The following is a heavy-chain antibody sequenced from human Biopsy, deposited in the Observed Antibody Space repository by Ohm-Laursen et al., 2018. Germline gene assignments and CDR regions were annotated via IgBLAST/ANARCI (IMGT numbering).Heavy chain of an antibody. CDR1: GDSVTKYY. CDR2: IYYSVMT. CDR3: ARDSGILNYGNFKYYHYYGMDV. J-gene: IGHJ6*02. V-gene: IGHV4-59*02. Sequence: ETPSLTCTVSGDSVTKYYWSWIRQPPGKGLEWIGHIYYSVMTNYNPSLQSRVSISVDTSRNQVSLTLSSVTAADTAVYYCARDSGILNYGNFKYYHYYGMDVWGQGTKVTVSS. D-gene: IGHD4-11*01.